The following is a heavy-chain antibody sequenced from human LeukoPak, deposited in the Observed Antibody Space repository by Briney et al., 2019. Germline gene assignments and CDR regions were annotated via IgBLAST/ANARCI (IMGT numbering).Heavy chain of an antibody. Sequence: GGSLRLSCAASGFTFSSYGMHWVRQAPGKGLEWVAFIRYDGSNKYYADSVKGRFTISRDNSKNTLYLQMNSLRAEDTAVYYCAKDPRWFGESFGFDYWGQGTLVTVSS. V-gene: IGHV3-30*02. CDR2: IRYDGSNK. D-gene: IGHD3-10*01. CDR1: GFTFSSYG. CDR3: AKDPRWFGESFGFDY. J-gene: IGHJ4*02.